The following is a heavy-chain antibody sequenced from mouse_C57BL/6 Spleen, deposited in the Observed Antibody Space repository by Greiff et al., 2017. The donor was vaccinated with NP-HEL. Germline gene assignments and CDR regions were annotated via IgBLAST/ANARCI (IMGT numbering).Heavy chain of an antibody. D-gene: IGHD1-1*01. J-gene: IGHJ4*01. CDR1: GFTFSDYY. CDR2: INYDGSST. V-gene: IGHV5-16*01. Sequence: EVHLVESEGGLVQPGSSMKLSCTASGFTFSDYYMAWVRQVPEKGLEWVANINYDGSSTYYLDSLKSRFIISRDNAKNILYLQMSSLKSEDTATYYCARELRDYAMDYWGQGTSVTVSS. CDR3: ARELRDYAMDY.